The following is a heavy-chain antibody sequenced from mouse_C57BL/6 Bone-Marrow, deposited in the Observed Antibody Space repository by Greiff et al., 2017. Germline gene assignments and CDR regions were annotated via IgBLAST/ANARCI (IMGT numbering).Heavy chain of an antibody. CDR1: GYTFTDYY. J-gene: IGHJ2*01. CDR3: ASDYYDCAVDY. V-gene: IGHV1-26*01. CDR2: INPNNGGT. Sequence: EVQLQQSGPELVKPGASVKISCKASGYTFTDYYMNWVKQSHGKSLEWIGDINPNNGGTSYNQKLKGKATLTVDKTSSTAYMELRSLTSEYSAVYYCASDYYDCAVDYWGQGTTLTVSS. D-gene: IGHD2-4*01.